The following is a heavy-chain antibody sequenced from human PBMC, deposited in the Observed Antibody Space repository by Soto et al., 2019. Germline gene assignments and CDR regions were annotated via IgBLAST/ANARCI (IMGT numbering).Heavy chain of an antibody. J-gene: IGHJ2*01. V-gene: IGHV4-39*01. D-gene: IGHD6-19*01. CDR2: IYDSGTA. CDR1: GGSIATSFSY. Sequence: QLQLQESGPGLVKPSETLSLSCTVSGGSIATSFSYCAWIRQTPGKGLQWIGNIYDSGTAYYNPSLNSRITLSVDTFKNQFSLKLSSVSVADTAVYYCARHRRCSGCWDFDLWGRGTLVTVSS. CDR3: ARHRRCSGCWDFDL.